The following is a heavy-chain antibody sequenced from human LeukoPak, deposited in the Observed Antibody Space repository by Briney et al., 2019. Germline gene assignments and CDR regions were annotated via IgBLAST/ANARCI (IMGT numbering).Heavy chain of an antibody. D-gene: IGHD1-1*01. J-gene: IGHJ3*02. CDR2: INYSGIS. Sequence: TSETLSLTCTVSGGSITSRDYFWGWVRQPPEKGLEWVGSINYSGISHYNPSLKSRVTMSVDTSKNQFSVRVTSVAAADTAMYFCARANIIVERYHDAFDIWGQGTMVAVSS. CDR1: GGSITSRDYF. V-gene: IGHV4-39*07. CDR3: ARANIIVERYHDAFDI.